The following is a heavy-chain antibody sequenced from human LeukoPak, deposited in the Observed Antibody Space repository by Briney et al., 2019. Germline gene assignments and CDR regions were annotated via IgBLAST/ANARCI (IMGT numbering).Heavy chain of an antibody. V-gene: IGHV5-51*01. CDR2: IHPSDSDA. CDR3: ARQYRSGWYYFDY. D-gene: IGHD6-19*01. Sequence: HGESLKISCQGSGCNFATYWIGWVRHMPGKGLEWMGIIHPSDSDARYSPSFQGQVTFSADKSINTAYLQWSSLKASDTAMYYCARQYRSGWYYFDYWGQGTLVTVSS. J-gene: IGHJ4*02. CDR1: GCNFATYW.